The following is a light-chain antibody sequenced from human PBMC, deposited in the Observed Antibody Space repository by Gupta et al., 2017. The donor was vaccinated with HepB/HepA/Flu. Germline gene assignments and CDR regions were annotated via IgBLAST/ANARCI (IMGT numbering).Light chain of an antibody. CDR1: SSDVADYVY. Sequence: QSALTQSASVSGSPGQSITISCTVTSSDVADYVYFSWYRQPPGKAPELMIYDVLNRPSGVSNRFSGSKSGDTASLTISGLQADDEAHYYCTSYTRRNTLVFGTGTQVTVL. CDR2: DVL. J-gene: IGLJ1*01. V-gene: IGLV2-14*03. CDR3: TSYTRRNTLV.